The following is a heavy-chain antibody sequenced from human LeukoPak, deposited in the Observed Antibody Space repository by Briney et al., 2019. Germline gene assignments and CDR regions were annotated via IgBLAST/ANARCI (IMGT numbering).Heavy chain of an antibody. CDR1: GFIFSSYG. CDR3: AKDESVGTTINLLLDY. Sequence: GRSLRLSCAASGFIFSSYGMHWVRQAPGKGLEWVAVISNDGSNVYYDVSVKGRFTISRDNAKNTLFLQMNSLRVDDTAVYYCAKDESVGTTINLLLDYWGQGTLVTVSS. D-gene: IGHD1-1*01. V-gene: IGHV3-30*18. J-gene: IGHJ4*02. CDR2: ISNDGSNV.